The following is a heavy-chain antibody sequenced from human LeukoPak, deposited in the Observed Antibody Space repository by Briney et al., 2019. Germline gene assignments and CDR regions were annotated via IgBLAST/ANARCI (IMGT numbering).Heavy chain of an antibody. CDR1: AYTFSGHY. CDR3: ARDLGGQTY. Sequence: ASVRVSCKASAYTFSGHYMHWVRQAPGQGLEWMGWINTNSGATQLAQELRGRVTMTRDTSTTTVYMELSRLRSDDTAVYYCARDLGGQTYWGQGTLVIVSS. CDR2: INTNSGAT. D-gene: IGHD3-16*01. V-gene: IGHV1-2*02. J-gene: IGHJ4*02.